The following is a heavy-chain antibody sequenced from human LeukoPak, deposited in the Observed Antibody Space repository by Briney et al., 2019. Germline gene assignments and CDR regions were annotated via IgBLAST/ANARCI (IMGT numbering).Heavy chain of an antibody. Sequence: AGGSLRLSCAGSGFSISNYWMSWVRQAPGKGLEWVANIKQAESERFYVDSVKDRFIISRENAENSVYLQMNSLRDEDTAVYYCAREYGSGSFDYWGQGTLVTVSS. J-gene: IGHJ4*02. CDR2: IKQAESER. D-gene: IGHD3-10*01. CDR3: AREYGSGSFDY. CDR1: GFSISNYW. V-gene: IGHV3-7*01.